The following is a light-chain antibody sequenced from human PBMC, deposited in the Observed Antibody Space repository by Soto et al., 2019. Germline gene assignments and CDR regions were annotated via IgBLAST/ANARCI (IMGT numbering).Light chain of an antibody. CDR1: SSDIGGYNY. CDR3: TSYAGSNNLV. J-gene: IGLJ3*02. Sequence: QSALTQPPSASGSPGQSVTISYTGTSSDIGGYNYVSWYQQHPGKAPKLIIYEVSKRPSGVPDRFSGSKSGNTASLTVSGLQAEDEADYYCTSYAGSNNLVFAGGTKLTVL. CDR2: EVS. V-gene: IGLV2-8*01.